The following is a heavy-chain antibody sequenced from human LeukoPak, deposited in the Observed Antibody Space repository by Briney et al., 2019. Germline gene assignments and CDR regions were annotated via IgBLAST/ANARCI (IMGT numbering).Heavy chain of an antibody. J-gene: IGHJ3*01. Sequence: NPSETLSLTCTVSGGSISSNSYYWGWIRQPPGKGLEWIGTIYYSGSTYYNPSLKSRVTISVDTSKNQFSLKLSSVTAADTAVYFCARRQPGALEQTAFDFWGQGTMVTVSS. V-gene: IGHV4-39*01. CDR1: GGSISSNSYY. CDR3: ARRQPGALEQTAFDF. D-gene: IGHD3-3*01. CDR2: IYYSGST.